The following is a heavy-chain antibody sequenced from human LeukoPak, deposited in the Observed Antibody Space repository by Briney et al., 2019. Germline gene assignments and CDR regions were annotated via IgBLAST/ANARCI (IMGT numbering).Heavy chain of an antibody. CDR2: ISYDGSNK. V-gene: IGHV3-30*04. Sequence: GGSLRLPCAASGFTFSSYAMHWVRQAPGKGLEWVAVISYDGSNKYYADSVKGRFTISRDNSKNTLYLQMNSLRAEDTAVYYCAREEVIIVVVTAIDYWGQGTLVTVSS. D-gene: IGHD2-21*02. J-gene: IGHJ4*02. CDR1: GFTFSSYA. CDR3: AREEVIIVVVTAIDY.